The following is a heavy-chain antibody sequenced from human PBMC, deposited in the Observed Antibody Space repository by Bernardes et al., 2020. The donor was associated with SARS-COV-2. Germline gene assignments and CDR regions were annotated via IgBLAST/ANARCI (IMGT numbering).Heavy chain of an antibody. V-gene: IGHV4-31*03. CDR1: GGSISGVGYY. Sequence: SETLSLTCSVSGGSISGVGYYWSWIRQQPGKGLEWIGYIYYSGTTYYNPSLKSRVMISGDTSNNQFSLKLSSVTAADTAVYYCAGSFSTVTYDYWGQGALVTVSS. CDR3: AGSFSTVTYDY. J-gene: IGHJ4*02. CDR2: IYYSGTT. D-gene: IGHD4-4*01.